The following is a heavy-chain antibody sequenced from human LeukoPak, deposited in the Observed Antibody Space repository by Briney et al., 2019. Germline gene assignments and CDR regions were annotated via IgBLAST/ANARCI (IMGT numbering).Heavy chain of an antibody. CDR1: GFTFSTYW. CDR2: INSDGRNT. Sequence: GGSLRLSCAASGFTFSTYWMHWVRQAPGKGLVWVADINSDGRNTNYADSVKGRFTISRDNTKNTLHLQMNSLRAEDTAVYYCVKLSIIGVDYWGQGALVTVSS. CDR3: VKLSIIGVDY. J-gene: IGHJ4*02. V-gene: IGHV3-74*01. D-gene: IGHD2/OR15-2a*01.